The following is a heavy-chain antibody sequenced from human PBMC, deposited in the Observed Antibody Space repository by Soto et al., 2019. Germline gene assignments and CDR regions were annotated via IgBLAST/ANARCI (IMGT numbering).Heavy chain of an antibody. D-gene: IGHD3-16*02. J-gene: IGHJ4*02. CDR1: GFNFKACG. CDR3: AVGGGDLSLTPFDY. V-gene: IGHV3-30-3*01. CDR2: ISTDGTNQ. Sequence: PGGSLRLSCVASGFNFKACGMHWVRQAPGKGLEWVAVISTDGTNQHHADSVKGRFTISRDNFKNTLYLQMNSLRPEDRAGYFCAVGGGDLSLTPFDYWGQGTLVTVSS.